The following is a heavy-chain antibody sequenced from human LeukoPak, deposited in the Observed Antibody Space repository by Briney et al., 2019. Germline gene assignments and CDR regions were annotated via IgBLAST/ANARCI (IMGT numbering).Heavy chain of an antibody. D-gene: IGHD3-22*01. J-gene: IGHJ4*02. CDR3: ARGRLAVITLAPFDY. V-gene: IGHV1-46*01. CDR2: INPSGGST. CDR1: GYSFSTHW. Sequence: ASVKVSCKASGYSFSTHWMHWVRQAPGQGLEWMGIINPSGGSTSYAQKFQGRVTMTRDMSTSTVYMELSSLRSEDTAVYYCARGRLAVITLAPFDYWGQGTLVTVSS.